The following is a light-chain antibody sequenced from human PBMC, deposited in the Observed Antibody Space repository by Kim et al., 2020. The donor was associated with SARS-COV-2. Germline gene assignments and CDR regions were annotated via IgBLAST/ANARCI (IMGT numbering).Light chain of an antibody. J-gene: IGLJ3*02. Sequence: LGQTVRITCQGDSLSSYYASWYQHKPGQAPVLVIYGKNNRPSGIPDRFSGSSSGNTASLTITGAQAEDEADYYCNSRDSSGNHLKVFGGGTQLTVL. CDR3: NSRDSSGNHLKV. CDR1: SLSSYY. V-gene: IGLV3-19*01. CDR2: GKN.